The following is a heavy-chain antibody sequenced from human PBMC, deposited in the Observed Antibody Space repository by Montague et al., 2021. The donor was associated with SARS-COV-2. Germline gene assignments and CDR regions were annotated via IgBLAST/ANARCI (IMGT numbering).Heavy chain of an antibody. CDR1: GGSISNYY. Sequence: SETLSLTCTVSGGSISNYYWSWIRQSPGKGLEWIAYMYYSGSTKYNPSLKSRATISVDTSKNQFSLTLSSMTAADTAVYYCARALGGTLSGVIGDYYGTDIWGQGTTVTVS. CDR3: ARALGGTLSGVIGDYYGTDI. V-gene: IGHV4-59*01. D-gene: IGHD3-3*01. J-gene: IGHJ6*02. CDR2: MYYSGST.